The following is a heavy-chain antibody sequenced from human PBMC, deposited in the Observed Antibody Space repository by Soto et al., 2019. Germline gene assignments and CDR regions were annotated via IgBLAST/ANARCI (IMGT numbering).Heavy chain of an antibody. J-gene: IGHJ6*02. CDR3: ARAGFVSGWNEFSGMDV. D-gene: IGHD6-19*01. CDR1: GVTFSTST. Sequence: VQLVQSGAEVRKPGSSVKVSCQVSGVTFSTSTITWVRQAPGQGLEWMGSIIRILGTAKSTQKFQGRVTITADESASVAYMELSSLTSEDTAVYYCARAGFVSGWNEFSGMDVWGQGTTVTFSS. V-gene: IGHV1-69*11. CDR2: IIRILGTA.